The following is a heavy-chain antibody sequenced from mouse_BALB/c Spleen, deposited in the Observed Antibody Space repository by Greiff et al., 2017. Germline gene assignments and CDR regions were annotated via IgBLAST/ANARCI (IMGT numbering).Heavy chain of an antibody. V-gene: IGHV2-6-7*01. CDR2: IWGDGST. CDR3: ARRRSYGNYYAMDY. J-gene: IGHJ4*01. CDR1: GFSLTGYG. D-gene: IGHD2-1*01. Sequence: VKLVESGPGLVAPSQSLSITCTVSGFSLTGYGVNWVRQPPGKGLEWPGMIWGDGSTDYNSALKSRLSISKDNSKSQVFLKMNSLQTDDTARYYCARRRSYGNYYAMDYWGQGTSVTVSS.